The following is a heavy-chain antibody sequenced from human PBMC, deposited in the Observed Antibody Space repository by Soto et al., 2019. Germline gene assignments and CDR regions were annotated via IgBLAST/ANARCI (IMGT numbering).Heavy chain of an antibody. V-gene: IGHV4-59*01. CDR3: ARGYMVRGVDYYYYGMDV. D-gene: IGHD3-10*01. J-gene: IGHJ6*02. CDR1: GASMSTYY. CDR2: IYSSGST. Sequence: PSETLSLTCTASGASMSTYYWNWIRQPPGKGLEWIGYIYSSGSTNYNPSLKSRVAISIDTSKKQLSLNLTSVTAADTAVYYCARGYMVRGVDYYYYGMDVWGQGTTVTVSS.